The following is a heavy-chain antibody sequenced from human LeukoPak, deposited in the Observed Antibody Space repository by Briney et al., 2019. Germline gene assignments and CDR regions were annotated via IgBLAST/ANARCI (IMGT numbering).Heavy chain of an antibody. D-gene: IGHD4-17*01. V-gene: IGHV3-30*18. CDR2: ISYDGSNK. CDR1: GFTFSSYG. CDR3: AKDHHGDYVDY. Sequence: GGSLRLSCAASGFTFSSYGMHWVRQAPGKGLEWVAVISYDGSNKYSADSVKGRFTISRDNSKNTLYLQVNSLRAEDTAVYYCAKDHHGDYVDYWGQGTLVTVSS. J-gene: IGHJ4*02.